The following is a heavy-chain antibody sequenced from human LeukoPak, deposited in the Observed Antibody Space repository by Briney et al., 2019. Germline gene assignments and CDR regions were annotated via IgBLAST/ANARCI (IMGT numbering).Heavy chain of an antibody. Sequence: SETLSLTCTVSGGSISSYYWSWIRQPPGKGLEWIGYIFYSGSTNYNPSLKSRVTISVDTSKNHFSLNLSSVTAADTAVYYCVRRGSGYPYYFDYWGQGTLVTVSS. CDR1: GGSISSYY. CDR3: VRRGSGYPYYFDY. CDR2: IFYSGST. J-gene: IGHJ4*02. D-gene: IGHD3-3*01. V-gene: IGHV4-59*01.